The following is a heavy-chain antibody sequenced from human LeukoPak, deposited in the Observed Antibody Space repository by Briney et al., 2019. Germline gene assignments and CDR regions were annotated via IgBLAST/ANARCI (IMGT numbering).Heavy chain of an antibody. V-gene: IGHV4-61*02. D-gene: IGHD3-22*01. J-gene: IGHJ3*02. CDR3: ARQSGITMIVVVIDDAFDI. Sequence: SQTLSLTCTVSGGSISSGSYYWSWIRQPAGKGLEWIGRIYTSGSTNYNPSLKSRVTISVDTSKNQFSLKLSSVTAADTAVYYCARQSGITMIVVVIDDAFDIWGQGTMVTVSS. CDR1: GGSISSGSYY. CDR2: IYTSGST.